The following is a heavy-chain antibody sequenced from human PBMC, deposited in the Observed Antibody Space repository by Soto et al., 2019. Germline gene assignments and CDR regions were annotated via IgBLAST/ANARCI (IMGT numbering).Heavy chain of an antibody. Sequence: PGGSLRLSCAASGFTFSNFAMHWVRQAPGKGLEWVAVISYDGRNKFYADSVKGRFSISGDNSKNTLYLQMNSLRTEDTAMYSCARDTSGSIYYYLDNGGQGT. J-gene: IGHJ4*02. D-gene: IGHD1-26*01. CDR3: ARDTSGSIYYYLDN. CDR2: ISYDGRNK. CDR1: GFTFSNFA. V-gene: IGHV3-30*04.